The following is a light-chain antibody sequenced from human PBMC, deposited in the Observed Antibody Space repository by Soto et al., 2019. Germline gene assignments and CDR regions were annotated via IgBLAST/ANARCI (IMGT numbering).Light chain of an antibody. CDR2: EVN. V-gene: IGLV2-8*01. CDR3: SSYAGSRNV. J-gene: IGLJ1*01. CDR1: SSDVGGYNY. Sequence: QSALTQPPSASGSPGQSVAISCTGTSSDVGGYNYVSWYQQHPGKAPKLMIYEVNKRPSGVPDRFSGSKSGNTASLTVSGRQAEDEADYYGSSYAGSRNVFGTGTKLTVL.